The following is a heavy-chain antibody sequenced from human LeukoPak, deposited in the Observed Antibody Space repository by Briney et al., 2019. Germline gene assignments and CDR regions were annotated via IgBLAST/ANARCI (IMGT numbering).Heavy chain of an antibody. J-gene: IGHJ4*02. CDR2: IGSSGSST. D-gene: IGHD6-19*01. CDR3: DGRDSG. CDR1: GLSFSTYP. V-gene: IGHV3-23*01. Sequence: GGSLRLSCAASGLSFSTYPMNWARQAPGKGLEWVSTIGSSGSSTFYADSVKGRFAISRDNSKITLYLQIRDGRAVDTALYYCDGRDSGWGQGTLVTVSS.